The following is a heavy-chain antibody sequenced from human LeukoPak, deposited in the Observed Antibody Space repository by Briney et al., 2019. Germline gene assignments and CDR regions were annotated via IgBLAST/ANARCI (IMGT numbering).Heavy chain of an antibody. CDR3: AGAVSVYYFDY. CDR2: IYYSGST. Sequence: SETLSLTCTVSGGSISSGGYYWSWIRQHPGKGLEWIGYIYYSGSTYYNPSLKSRVTIPVDTSKNQFSLKLSSVTAADTAVYYRAGAVSVYYFDYWGQGTLVTVSS. V-gene: IGHV4-31*03. J-gene: IGHJ4*02. D-gene: IGHD5/OR15-5a*01. CDR1: GGSISSGGYY.